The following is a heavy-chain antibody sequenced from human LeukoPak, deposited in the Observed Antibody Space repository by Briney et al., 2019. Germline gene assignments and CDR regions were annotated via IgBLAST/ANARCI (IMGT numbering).Heavy chain of an antibody. J-gene: IGHJ4*02. CDR1: GFTFSSYA. CDR2: ISYDGSNK. Sequence: PGRSLRLSCAASGFTFSSYAMHWVRQAPGKGLEWVAVISYDGSNKYYADSVKGRFTISRDNSKNTLYLQMNSLRAEDTAVYYCSYGDYGDWGQGTLVTVSS. V-gene: IGHV3-30-3*01. CDR3: SYGDYGD. D-gene: IGHD4-17*01.